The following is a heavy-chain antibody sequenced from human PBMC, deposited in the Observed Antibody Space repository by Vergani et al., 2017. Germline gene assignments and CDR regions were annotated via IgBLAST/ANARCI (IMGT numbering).Heavy chain of an antibody. J-gene: IGHJ5*02. CDR1: GYSISSGYY. CDR2: IYYSGST. CDR3: ARVRSRPSFVWFDP. Sequence: QVQLQESGPGLVKPSETLSLTCAVSGYSISSGYYWGWIRQPPGKGLEWIGSIYYSGSTYYNPSLESRVTMSVDTSKSQFSLKLSSVTAADTAVYYCARVRSRPSFVWFDPWGQGTLVTVSS. D-gene: IGHD1-26*01. V-gene: IGHV4-38-2*01.